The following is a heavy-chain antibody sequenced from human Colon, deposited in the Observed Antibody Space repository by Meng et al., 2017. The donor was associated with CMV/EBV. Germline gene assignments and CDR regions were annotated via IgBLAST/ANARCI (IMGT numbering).Heavy chain of an antibody. Sequence: SVKVSCKDSGSTFISYASSWVRQAPGQGLEWMGGIIPILGTSNYAQKFQGRVTITADKSTSTAYMELSRLRSEDTAVYYCARGGGNYENAFDIWGQGTMVTVSS. J-gene: IGHJ3*02. CDR3: ARGGGNYENAFDI. CDR1: GSTFISYA. D-gene: IGHD1-26*01. CDR2: IIPILGTS. V-gene: IGHV1-69*10.